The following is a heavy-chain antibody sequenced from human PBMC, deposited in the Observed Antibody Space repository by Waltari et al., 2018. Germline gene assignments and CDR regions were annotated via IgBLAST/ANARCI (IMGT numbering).Heavy chain of an antibody. J-gene: IGHJ6*02. Sequence: QVQLQESGPGLVKPSETLSLTCPVSGGSISSYYWSWLRQPPGKGLEWIGYIYYSGSTNYNPSLKSRVTISVDTSKNQFSLKLSSVTAADTAVYYCARDASGGEGYYYYGMDVWGQGTTVTVSS. CDR1: GGSISSYY. CDR3: ARDASGGEGYYYYGMDV. V-gene: IGHV4-59*01. CDR2: IYYSGST. D-gene: IGHD3-10*01.